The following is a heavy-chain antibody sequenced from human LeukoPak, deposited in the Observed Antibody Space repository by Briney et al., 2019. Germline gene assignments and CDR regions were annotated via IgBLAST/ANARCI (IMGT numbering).Heavy chain of an antibody. J-gene: IGHJ3*02. CDR1: GGTFSSYA. CDR3: ATPGGIVATTNDAFDI. Sequence: VASVKVSCKASGGTFSSYAISWVRQAPGQGLEWMGRIIPILGIANYAQKFQGRVTITADKSTSTAYMELSSLRSEDTAVYYCATPGGIVATTNDAFDIWGQGTMVTVSS. CDR2: IIPILGIA. V-gene: IGHV1-69*04. D-gene: IGHD5-12*01.